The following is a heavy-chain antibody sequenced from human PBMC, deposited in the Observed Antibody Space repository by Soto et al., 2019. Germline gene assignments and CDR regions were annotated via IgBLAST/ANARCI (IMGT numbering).Heavy chain of an antibody. J-gene: IGHJ6*02. CDR3: ARGVVVVAATSYYYYYGMDV. Sequence: SVKVSCKASGGTFSSYAISWVRQAPGQGLEWMGGIIPIFGTANYAQKFQGRVTITADESTSTAYMELSSQRSEDTAVYYCARGVVVVAATSYYYYYGMDVWGQGTTVTVSS. CDR2: IIPIFGTA. V-gene: IGHV1-69*13. D-gene: IGHD2-15*01. CDR1: GGTFSSYA.